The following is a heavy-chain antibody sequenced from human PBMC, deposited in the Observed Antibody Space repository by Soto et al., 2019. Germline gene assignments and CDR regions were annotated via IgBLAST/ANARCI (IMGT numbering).Heavy chain of an antibody. Sequence: PGESLKISCEGSGYSFTSYWIGWVRQMPGKGLEWMGIIYPGDSDTRYSPSFQGQVTISADKSISTAYLQWSSLKASDTAMYYCARLTPHVVVTAIFGPIDYWGQGTLVTVSS. CDR3: ARLTPHVVVTAIFGPIDY. V-gene: IGHV5-51*01. CDR1: GYSFTSYW. CDR2: IYPGDSDT. J-gene: IGHJ4*02. D-gene: IGHD2-21*02.